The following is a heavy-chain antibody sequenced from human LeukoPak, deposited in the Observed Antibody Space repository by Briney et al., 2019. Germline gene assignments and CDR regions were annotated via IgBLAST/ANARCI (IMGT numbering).Heavy chain of an antibody. Sequence: GGSLRLSCAASGFTFSSYAMSWVRQAPGKGLEWVSAISGSGGSTYYADSLKGRLTISRDNSENTLYLQMNSLRAEDTAVYYCAKDAPVNIVVVPAANSWGQGTLVTVSS. D-gene: IGHD2-2*01. V-gene: IGHV3-23*01. CDR1: GFTFSSYA. J-gene: IGHJ4*02. CDR3: AKDAPVNIVVVPAANS. CDR2: ISGSGGST.